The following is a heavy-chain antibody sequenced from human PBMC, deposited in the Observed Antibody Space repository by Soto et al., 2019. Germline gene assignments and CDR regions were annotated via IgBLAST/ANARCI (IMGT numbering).Heavy chain of an antibody. J-gene: IGHJ4*02. CDR1: GFTFSSYA. CDR3: ARERPPIRIQLWFWRGGRHNDY. CDR2: ISYDGSNK. V-gene: IGHV3-30-3*01. Sequence: QVQLVESGGGVVQPGRSLRLSCAASGFTFSSYAMHWVRQAPGKGLEWVAVISYDGSNKYYAYSVKGRVTISRDNSKNTLYLQMNSLGAEGTAVYYCARERPPIRIQLWFWRGGRHNDYWGQGTMVTVSA. D-gene: IGHD5-18*01.